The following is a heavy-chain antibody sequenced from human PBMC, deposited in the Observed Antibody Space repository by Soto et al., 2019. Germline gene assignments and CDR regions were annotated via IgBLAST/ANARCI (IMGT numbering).Heavy chain of an antibody. CDR3: SIPLYYHSMDV. V-gene: IGHV3-15*01. CDR2: IKSKSDGGTA. D-gene: IGHD3-10*01. Sequence: EVQLVESGGGLVKPGGSLRISCTASGFTFSHAWMTWVRQTPGMGLEWVGRIKSKSDGGTADYGAPVKGRFTMSREDSRNTVLLQMTSLKPDATAVYYCSIPLYYHSMDVWCQGTTVTGSS. CDR1: GFTFSHAW. J-gene: IGHJ6*02.